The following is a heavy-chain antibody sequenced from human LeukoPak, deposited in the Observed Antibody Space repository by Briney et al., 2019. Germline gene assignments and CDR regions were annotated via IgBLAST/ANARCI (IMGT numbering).Heavy chain of an antibody. D-gene: IGHD6-6*01. CDR3: AKDRWRDGSSSFDN. CDR2: ISTYNGNS. V-gene: IGHV1-18*01. CDR1: GYIFSNFG. J-gene: IGHJ4*02. Sequence: SVKVSCSASGYIFSNFGVSWVRQAPGQGLEWMGWISTYNGNSNYAQKLQGRVTMTTDTSTSTAYMELRSLRSDDTAMYYCAKDRWRDGSSSFDNWGQGTLVTVSS.